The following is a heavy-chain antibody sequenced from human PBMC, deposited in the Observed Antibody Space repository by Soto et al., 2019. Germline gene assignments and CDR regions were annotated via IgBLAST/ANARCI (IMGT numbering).Heavy chain of an antibody. Sequence: EVHLVESGGGLLQPGGSVRLSCAAYGFTFSDSSMHWVRQASGKGLEWLGRIRSKANNYATSYSESVKGRFNISRDDSQDTMFLQMNSLRIEDTAMYYCAIEGVGFGYWGQGTLVTVSS. CDR2: IRSKANNYAT. V-gene: IGHV3-73*01. CDR3: AIEGVGFGY. D-gene: IGHD3-10*01. CDR1: GFTFSDSS. J-gene: IGHJ4*02.